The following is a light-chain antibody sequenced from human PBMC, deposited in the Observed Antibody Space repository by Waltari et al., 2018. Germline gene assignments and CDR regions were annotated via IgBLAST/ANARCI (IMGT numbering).Light chain of an antibody. V-gene: IGKV3-15*01. CDR2: SAS. CDR1: QNVRDN. Sequence: VMTQSPATLSVSPGERVTLSCRASQNVRDNLAWYQQRPGQSPRLLIYSASTRATGVPARFSGSGSGTDFSLTISSLQSEDFALDYCQQYTNWPSFGPGTKVAVK. J-gene: IGKJ3*01. CDR3: QQYTNWPS.